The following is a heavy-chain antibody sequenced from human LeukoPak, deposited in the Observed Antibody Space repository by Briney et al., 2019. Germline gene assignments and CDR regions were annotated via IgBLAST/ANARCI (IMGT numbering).Heavy chain of an antibody. CDR1: GFIFDDHG. CDR3: AKFLSIAAQIGNDY. V-gene: IGHV3-23*01. Sequence: PGRSLRLSCAASGFIFDDHGMHWVRQAPGKGLEWVSAISGSGGSTYYADSVKGRFTISRDNSKNTLYLQMNSLRAEDTAVYYCAKFLSIAAQIGNDYWGQGALVTVSS. D-gene: IGHD6-6*01. CDR2: ISGSGGST. J-gene: IGHJ4*02.